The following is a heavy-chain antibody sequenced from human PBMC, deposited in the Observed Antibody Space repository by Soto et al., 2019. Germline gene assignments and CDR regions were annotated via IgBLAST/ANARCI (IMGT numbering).Heavy chain of an antibody. Sequence: PGGSLRLSCAASGFTVSSNYMSWVRQAPGKGLEWVSVIYSGGSTYYADSVKGRFTISRDNSKNTLYLQMNSLRAEDTAVYYCARDSRSSGRQVWGQGTLVTVSS. CDR2: IYSGGST. D-gene: IGHD6-19*01. V-gene: IGHV3-66*01. CDR1: GFTVSSNY. CDR3: ARDSRSSGRQV. J-gene: IGHJ4*02.